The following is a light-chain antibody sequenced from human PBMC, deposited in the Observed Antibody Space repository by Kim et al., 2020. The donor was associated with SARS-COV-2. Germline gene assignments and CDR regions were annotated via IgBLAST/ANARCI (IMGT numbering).Light chain of an antibody. J-gene: IGLJ2*01. Sequence: GQSVPTACTGTSSDVGGYNYVSWYQQHPGKAPKLMIYDVSKRPSGVPDRFSGSKSGNTASLTISGLQAEDEADYYCCSYAGTYILIFGGGTQLTVL. CDR2: DVS. CDR3: CSYAGTYILI. CDR1: SSDVGGYNY. V-gene: IGLV2-11*03.